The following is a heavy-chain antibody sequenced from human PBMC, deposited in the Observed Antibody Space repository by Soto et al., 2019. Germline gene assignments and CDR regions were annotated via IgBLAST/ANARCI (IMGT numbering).Heavy chain of an antibody. Sequence: QGPLQQGGARPFEASEALVLNFRVLGGAFSGYYWSRNPQPPRKGPGGVGEIKQSGSTNYNPSLKSRVTISVDTSKNQFSLKLSSVTAADTAVYYCARDVYGSSFDYWGQGTLVTVSS. V-gene: IGHV4-34*02. CDR3: ARDVYGSSFDY. D-gene: IGHD3-10*01. CDR1: GGAFSGYY. J-gene: IGHJ4*02. CDR2: IKQSGST.